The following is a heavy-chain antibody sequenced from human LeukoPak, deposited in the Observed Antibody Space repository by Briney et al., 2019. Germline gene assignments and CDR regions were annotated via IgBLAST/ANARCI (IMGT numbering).Heavy chain of an antibody. CDR2: IYYSGST. J-gene: IGHJ5*02. CDR1: GGSISSSSYY. V-gene: IGHV4-39*01. D-gene: IGHD2-15*01. Sequence: PSETLSLTCTVSGGSISSSSYYWGWIRQPPGKGLEWIGSIYYSGSTYYNPSLKSRVTISVDTSKNQFSLKLSSVTAADTAVYYCASLGYCSGGSCYDWGFDPWGQGTLVTVSS. CDR3: ASLGYCSGGSCYDWGFDP.